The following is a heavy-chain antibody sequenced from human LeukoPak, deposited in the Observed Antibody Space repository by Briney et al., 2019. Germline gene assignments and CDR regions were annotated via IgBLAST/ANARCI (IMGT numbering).Heavy chain of an antibody. CDR3: ARHIDSAAARRVDY. V-gene: IGHV5-51*01. CDR2: IYPGDSGT. J-gene: IGHJ4*02. Sequence: RGESLKISCKGSGYSFTSYWIGWVRQMPGKGLEWMGIIYPGDSGTRYSPSFQGQVTISADKSISTAYLQWSSLKASDTAMYYCARHIDSAAARRVDYWGQGTLVTVSS. D-gene: IGHD6-13*01. CDR1: GYSFTSYW.